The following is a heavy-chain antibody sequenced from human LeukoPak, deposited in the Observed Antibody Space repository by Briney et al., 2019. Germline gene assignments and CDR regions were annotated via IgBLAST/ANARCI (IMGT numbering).Heavy chain of an antibody. CDR3: ARDRYRDGLAVSWFGG. J-gene: IGHJ6*03. CDR1: GYTLTSYG. V-gene: IGHV1-18*01. CDR2: MSDYNGNT. D-gene: IGHD3-10*01. Sequence: ASVKVPCKASGYTLTSYGITSVPQAPGHGLEWMGWMSDYNGNTNYAQKLKGRVTMTADTSTSKAYMKLRSLRSDDTAVYYCARDRYRDGLAVSWFGGWGKGVPVT.